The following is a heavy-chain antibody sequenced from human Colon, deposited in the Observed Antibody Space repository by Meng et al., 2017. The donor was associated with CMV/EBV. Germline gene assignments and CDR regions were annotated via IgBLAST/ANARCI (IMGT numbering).Heavy chain of an antibody. D-gene: IGHD4-17*01. Sequence: QVQLVQSGVEVKKPGTSVNLSCKASGYTFNSYPISWVRQAPGQGLEWMGWISTYNGNTNYAQKFQGRLTLTTDTSTSTAYMELRGLRSDDTAVYYCAREKATVTTFMLLYWGLGTLVTVSS. CDR2: ISTYNGNT. CDR3: AREKATVTTFMLLY. J-gene: IGHJ4*02. V-gene: IGHV1-18*01. CDR1: GYTFNSYP.